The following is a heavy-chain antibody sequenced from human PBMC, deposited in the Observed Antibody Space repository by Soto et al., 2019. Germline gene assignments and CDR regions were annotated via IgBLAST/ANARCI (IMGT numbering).Heavy chain of an antibody. CDR1: GFTFSSYE. J-gene: IGHJ4*02. D-gene: IGHD1-26*01. V-gene: IGHV3-48*03. Sequence: EVQLVESGGGLVQPGGSLRLSCAASGFTFSSYEMNWVRQAPGKGLEWVSYISSSGRTIYYADSVKGRFTISRDNAKNSLYLQMNSLRAEDTAVYYCARDVGGSYPRFDYWGQGTLVTVSS. CDR3: ARDVGGSYPRFDY. CDR2: ISSSGRTI.